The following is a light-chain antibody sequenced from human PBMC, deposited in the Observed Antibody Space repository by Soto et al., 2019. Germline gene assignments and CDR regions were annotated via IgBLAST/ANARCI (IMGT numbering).Light chain of an antibody. CDR3: QVWDSLTSHV. Sequence: SYELTHPPSVSSAPGQTAKITCGLDSVGFRSVHFYQQKAGQAPVLVVFDDDDRPSGIPERFSGSNSGNTATLXISGVEAGDEADYYCQVWDSLTSHVFGNGTKVNVL. J-gene: IGLJ1*01. CDR2: DDD. CDR1: SVGFRS. V-gene: IGLV3-21*02.